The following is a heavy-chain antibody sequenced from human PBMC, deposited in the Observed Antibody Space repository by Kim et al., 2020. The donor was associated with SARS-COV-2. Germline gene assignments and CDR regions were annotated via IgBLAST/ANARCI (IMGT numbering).Heavy chain of an antibody. CDR1: GFTFSSYS. Sequence: GGSLRLSCAGSGFTFSSYSINWVRQAPGKGLEWVSSISSNSSYIYYADSLKGRFTISRDNAKNSLYLQMNSLRVEDTAVYYCARWGLANMRGMDVWGQGTTVTASS. J-gene: IGHJ6*02. CDR3: ARWGLANMRGMDV. V-gene: IGHV3-21*01. D-gene: IGHD2-21*01. CDR2: ISSNSSYI.